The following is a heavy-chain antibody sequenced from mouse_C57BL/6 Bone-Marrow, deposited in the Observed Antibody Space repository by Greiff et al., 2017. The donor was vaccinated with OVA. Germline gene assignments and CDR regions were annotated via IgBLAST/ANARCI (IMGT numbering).Heavy chain of an antibody. D-gene: IGHD2-1*01. CDR2: ISYSGST. Sequence: EVKVVESGPGLAKPSQTLSLTCSVTGYSIPSDYWNWIRKFPGNKLEYMGYISYSGSTYYNPSLKSRISITRDTSKNQYYLQLNSVTTEDTATYYCARIYYGNYHYAMDYWGQGTSVTVSS. CDR1: GYSIPSDY. CDR3: ARIYYGNYHYAMDY. V-gene: IGHV3-8*01. J-gene: IGHJ4*01.